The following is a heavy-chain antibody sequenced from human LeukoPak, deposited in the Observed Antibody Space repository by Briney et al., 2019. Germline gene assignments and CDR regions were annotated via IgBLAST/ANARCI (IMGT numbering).Heavy chain of an antibody. D-gene: IGHD6-13*01. Sequence: SETLSLTCTVSGGSISSYYWSWIRQPPGKGLEWIGYIYYSGSTNYNPSLKSRVTISVDTSKNQFSLKLSSVTAADTAVYYCARGSGSSSWYSSYYYYYYMDVWGKGTTVTVSS. CDR2: IYYSGST. CDR1: GGSISSYY. V-gene: IGHV4-59*01. J-gene: IGHJ6*03. CDR3: ARGSGSSSWYSSYYYYYYMDV.